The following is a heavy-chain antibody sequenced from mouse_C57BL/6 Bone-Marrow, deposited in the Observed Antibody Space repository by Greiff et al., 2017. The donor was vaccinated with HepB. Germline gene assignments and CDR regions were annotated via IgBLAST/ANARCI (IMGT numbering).Heavy chain of an antibody. CDR3: ASYYGNVYWYFDV. Sequence: QVQLQQPGAELVMPGASVKLSCKASGYTFTSYWMHWVKQRPGQGLEWIGEIDPSDSYTNYNQKFKGKSTLTVDKSSSTAYMQLISLTSEDSAVYYCASYYGNVYWYFDVWGTGTTVTVSS. CDR2: IDPSDSYT. V-gene: IGHV1-69*01. CDR1: GYTFTSYW. J-gene: IGHJ1*03. D-gene: IGHD2-1*01.